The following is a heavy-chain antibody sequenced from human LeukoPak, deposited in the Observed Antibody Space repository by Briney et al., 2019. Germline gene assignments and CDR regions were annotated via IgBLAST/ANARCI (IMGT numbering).Heavy chain of an antibody. D-gene: IGHD3-22*01. J-gene: IGHJ6*03. CDR2: IYTSGST. Sequence: SETLSLTCTVSGGSISSYYWSWIRQPAGKGLEWIGRIYTSGSTNYNPSLKSRVTMPVDTSKNQFSLKLSSVTAADTAVYYCARAGSGYFGYNYYMDVWGKGTTVTVSS. CDR1: GGSISSYY. CDR3: ARAGSGYFGYNYYMDV. V-gene: IGHV4-4*07.